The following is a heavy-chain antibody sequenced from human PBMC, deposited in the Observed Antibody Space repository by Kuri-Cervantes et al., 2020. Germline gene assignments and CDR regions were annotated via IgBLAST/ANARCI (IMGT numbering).Heavy chain of an antibody. CDR2: INLSGGST. J-gene: IGHJ4*02. Sequence: ASVKVSCKASGYTFTSYYMHWVRQAPGQGLEWMGIINLSGGSTSYAQRFQGRVTMTRDTSTSTVYMELSSLRSEDTAVYYCARGRRMAVAGTWFDYWGQGTLVTVSS. V-gene: IGHV1-46*01. CDR1: GYTFTSYY. D-gene: IGHD6-19*01. CDR3: ARGRRMAVAGTWFDY.